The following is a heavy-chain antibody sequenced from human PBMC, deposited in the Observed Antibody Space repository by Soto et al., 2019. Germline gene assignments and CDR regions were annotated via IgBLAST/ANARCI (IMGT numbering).Heavy chain of an antibody. J-gene: IGHJ2*01. Sequence: SETLSLTCTVSGGSISSYYWSWIRQPPGKGLEWIGYIYYSGSTNYNPSLKSRVTISVDTSKNQFSLKLSSVTAADTAVYYCARATPGGSGARYSGAYWYFDLWGRGTLVTVSS. D-gene: IGHD3-10*01. V-gene: IGHV4-59*01. CDR1: GGSISSYY. CDR2: IYYSGST. CDR3: ARATPGGSGARYSGAYWYFDL.